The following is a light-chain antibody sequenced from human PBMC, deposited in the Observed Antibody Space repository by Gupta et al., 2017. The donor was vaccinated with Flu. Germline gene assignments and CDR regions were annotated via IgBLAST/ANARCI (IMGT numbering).Light chain of an antibody. CDR2: VVS. CDR1: SSDVGGYNF. V-gene: IGLV2-14*01. J-gene: IGLJ2*01. Sequence: QSALTQPASVSGSPGQSITISCTGTSSDVGGYNFVSWYRQHPGKAPELMIYVVSNRPSGVSNRFSGSKSGNTASLTISGLQTEDEADYYCSSYTSSSTRVFGGGTKLTVL. CDR3: SSYTSSSTRV.